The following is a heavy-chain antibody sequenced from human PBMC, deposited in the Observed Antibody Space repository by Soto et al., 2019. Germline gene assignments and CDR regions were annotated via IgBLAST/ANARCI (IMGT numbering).Heavy chain of an antibody. CDR3: ARDRITMVRGVAFYYYGMDV. J-gene: IGHJ6*02. CDR2: IIPIFGTA. D-gene: IGHD3-10*01. CDR1: GGTFSSYA. Sequence: GASVKVSCKASGGTFSSYAISWVRQAPGQGLEWMGGIIPIFGTANYAQKFQGRVTITADESTSTAYMELSSLRSEDTAVYYCARDRITMVRGVAFYYYGMDVWGQGTTVTVSS. V-gene: IGHV1-69*13.